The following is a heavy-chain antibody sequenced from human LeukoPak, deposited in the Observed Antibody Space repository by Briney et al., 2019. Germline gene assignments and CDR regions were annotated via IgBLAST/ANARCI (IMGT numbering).Heavy chain of an antibody. Sequence: PGGSLRLSCAASGFTFSSYGMHWVRQAPGKGLEWVAVISYDGSNKYYADSVKGRFTIPRDNSKNTLYLQMNSLRAEDTAVYYCAKVSRYCSSTSCYTYYYYYGMDVWGQGTTVTVSS. CDR1: GFTFSSYG. V-gene: IGHV3-30*18. J-gene: IGHJ6*02. CDR3: AKVSRYCSSTSCYTYYYYYGMDV. CDR2: ISYDGSNK. D-gene: IGHD2-2*02.